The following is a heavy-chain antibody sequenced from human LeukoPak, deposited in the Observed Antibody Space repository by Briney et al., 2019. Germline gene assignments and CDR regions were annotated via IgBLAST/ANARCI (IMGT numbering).Heavy chain of an antibody. CDR3: AKDIAYGPWGYYGMDV. Sequence: SGGSRRLSCATSGFAFDDHTTHWVRQLPGKGLEWLSLISWEGSTTYYADSVKDRFTISRDTSKNSLYLQMNSLRTEDTALYYCAKDIAYGPWGYYGMDVWGQGTTVTVSS. CDR2: ISWEGSTT. J-gene: IGHJ6*02. CDR1: GFAFDDHT. D-gene: IGHD4-17*01. V-gene: IGHV3-43*01.